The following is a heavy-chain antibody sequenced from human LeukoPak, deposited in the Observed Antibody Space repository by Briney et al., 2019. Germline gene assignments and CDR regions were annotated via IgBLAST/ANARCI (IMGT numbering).Heavy chain of an antibody. CDR3: ARDPSGSYFPLDY. CDR1: GYTFTSYG. D-gene: IGHD1-26*01. Sequence: SVKVSCKASGYTFTSYGISWVRQAPGQGLEWMGGIIPIFGTANYAQKFQGRVTITADESTSTAYMELSSLRSEDTAVYYCARDPSGSYFPLDYWGQGTLVTVSS. J-gene: IGHJ4*02. CDR2: IIPIFGTA. V-gene: IGHV1-69*13.